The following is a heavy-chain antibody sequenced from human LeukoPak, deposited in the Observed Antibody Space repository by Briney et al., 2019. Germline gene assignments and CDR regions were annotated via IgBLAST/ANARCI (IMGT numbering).Heavy chain of an antibody. D-gene: IGHD6-13*01. CDR2: IYSRGGT. CDR3: ARDPPGIAASGTYY. CDR1: GFSVSNNY. Sequence: GGSLRLSCAVSGFSVSNNYMNWVRQAPGKGLEWVSLIYSRGGTSYADSVKGRFTISRDSSKNTLFLQMNSLRIEDTAVYYCARDPPGIAASGTYYWGQGTLVTVSS. J-gene: IGHJ4*02. V-gene: IGHV3-53*01.